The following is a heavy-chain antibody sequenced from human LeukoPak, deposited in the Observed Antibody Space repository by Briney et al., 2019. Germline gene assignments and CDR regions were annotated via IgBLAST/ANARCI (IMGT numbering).Heavy chain of an antibody. J-gene: IGHJ5*02. CDR3: ARRDIAARLNWFDP. Sequence: SETLSLTCTVSGGSISSYYWSWIRQPPGKGLEWIVYIYYSGSTHSNPSLKSRVTISVDTSKNQFSLNLSSVTAADAAVYYCARRDIAARLNWFDPWGQGTLVTVSS. V-gene: IGHV4-59*08. D-gene: IGHD6-6*01. CDR1: GGSISSYY. CDR2: IYYSGST.